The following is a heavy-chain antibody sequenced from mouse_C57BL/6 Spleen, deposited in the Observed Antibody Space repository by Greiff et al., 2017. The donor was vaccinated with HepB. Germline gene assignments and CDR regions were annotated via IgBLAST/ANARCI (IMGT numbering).Heavy chain of an antibody. CDR3: ARRGYDEGYYAMDY. V-gene: IGHV1-59*01. Sequence: QVQLQQPGAELVRPGTSVKLSCKASGYTFTSYWMHWVKQRPGQGLEWIGVIDPSDSYTNYNQKFKGKATLTVDTSSSTAYMQLSSLTSEDSAVYYCARRGYDEGYYAMDYWGQGTSVTVSS. CDR2: IDPSDSYT. D-gene: IGHD2-2*01. CDR1: GYTFTSYW. J-gene: IGHJ4*01.